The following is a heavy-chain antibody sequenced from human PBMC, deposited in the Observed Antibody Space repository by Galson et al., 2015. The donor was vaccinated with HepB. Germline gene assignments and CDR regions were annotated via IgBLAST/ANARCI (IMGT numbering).Heavy chain of an antibody. Sequence: SVKVSCKASGGTFSSYTISWVRQAPGQGLEWMGRIIPILGIANYAQKFQGRVTITADKSTSTAYMELSSLRSEDTAVYYCARLVVVPAAMDYWGQGTLVAVSS. J-gene: IGHJ4*02. D-gene: IGHD2-2*01. CDR1: GGTFSSYT. V-gene: IGHV1-69*02. CDR2: IIPILGIA. CDR3: ARLVVVPAAMDY.